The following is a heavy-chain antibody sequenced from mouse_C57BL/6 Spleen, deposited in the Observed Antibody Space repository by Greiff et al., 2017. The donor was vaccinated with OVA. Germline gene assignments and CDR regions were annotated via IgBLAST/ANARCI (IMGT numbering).Heavy chain of an antibody. D-gene: IGHD4-1*01. CDR2: INPYNGGT. J-gene: IGHJ4*01. CDR3: ARGETGTRAMDY. V-gene: IGHV1-19*01. Sequence: EVQLQQSGPVLVKPGASVKMSCKASGYTFTDYYMNWVKQSHGKSLEWIGVINPYNGGTSYNQNFKGKATLTVDKSSSTADMELNILTSEDSAVYYCARGETGTRAMDYWGQGTSVTVSS. CDR1: GYTFTDYY.